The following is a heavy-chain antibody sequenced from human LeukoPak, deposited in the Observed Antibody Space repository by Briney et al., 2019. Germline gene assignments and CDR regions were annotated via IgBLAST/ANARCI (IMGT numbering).Heavy chain of an antibody. Sequence: GGSLRLSCAASGFTFSSYSMNWVRQAPGKGLEWVSSISSSSSYIYYADSVKGRFTISRDNAKNSLYLQMNSLRAEDTAVYYCARDTVDYYGSGSLDYWGQGTLVTVSS. CDR3: ARDTVDYYGSGSLDY. J-gene: IGHJ4*02. D-gene: IGHD3-10*01. V-gene: IGHV3-21*01. CDR2: ISSSSSYI. CDR1: GFTFSSYS.